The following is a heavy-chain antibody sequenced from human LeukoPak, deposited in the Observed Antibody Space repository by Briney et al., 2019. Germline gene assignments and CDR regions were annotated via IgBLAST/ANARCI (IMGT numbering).Heavy chain of an antibody. CDR1: GGSFSGYY. V-gene: IGHV4-34*01. CDR3: AREVVAVAGGKDAFDI. CDR2: INHSGST. J-gene: IGHJ3*02. D-gene: IGHD6-19*01. Sequence: SETLSLTCAVYGGSFSGYYWSWIRQPPGKGLEWIGEINHSGSTNYNPSLKSRVTISVDTSKNQFSLKLSSVTAADTAVYYCAREVVAVAGGKDAFDIWGRGTMVTVSS.